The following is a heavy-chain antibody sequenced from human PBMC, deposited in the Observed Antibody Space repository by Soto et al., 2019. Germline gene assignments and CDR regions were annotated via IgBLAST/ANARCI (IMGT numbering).Heavy chain of an antibody. V-gene: IGHV4-34*01. D-gene: IGHD6-19*01. CDR2: INHSGST. CDR3: ARGVLASEQWLEPEHPNFDY. Sequence: SETLSLTCAVYGGSFSGYYWSWIRQPPGKGLEWIGEINHSGSTNYNPSLKSRVTISVDTSKNQFSLKLSSVTAADTAVYYCARGVLASEQWLEPEHPNFDYWGQGTLVTVSS. CDR1: GGSFSGYY. J-gene: IGHJ4*02.